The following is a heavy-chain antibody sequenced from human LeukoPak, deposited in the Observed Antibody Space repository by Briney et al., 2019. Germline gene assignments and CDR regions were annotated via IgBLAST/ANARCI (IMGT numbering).Heavy chain of an antibody. Sequence: GGSLRLSCAASGFTFNSYNMNWVREAPGKGLEWVSYISSSSSTIYYADSVKGRFTISRDSAKTSLFLQMNSLRDEDTAVYYCARAYSSSSGRDAFDSWGLGTLVTVSS. D-gene: IGHD6-6*01. J-gene: IGHJ3*02. CDR2: ISSSSSTI. CDR1: GFTFNSYN. CDR3: ARAYSSSSGRDAFDS. V-gene: IGHV3-48*02.